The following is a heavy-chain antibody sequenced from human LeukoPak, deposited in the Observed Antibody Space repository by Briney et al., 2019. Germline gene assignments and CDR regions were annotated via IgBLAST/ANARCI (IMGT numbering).Heavy chain of an antibody. D-gene: IGHD6-6*01. Sequence: SETLSLTCTVSGDSINNYYWSWIRQPPGKGLEWIGYMYYNGSPNYNPSLKSRVTISVDRSKKQFSLKLTSVTAADTAVYYCAGQTIAARHWGYYFDYWGQGTLVTVSS. CDR3: AGQTIAARHWGYYFDY. V-gene: IGHV4-59*03. CDR1: GDSINNYY. J-gene: IGHJ4*02. CDR2: MYYNGSP.